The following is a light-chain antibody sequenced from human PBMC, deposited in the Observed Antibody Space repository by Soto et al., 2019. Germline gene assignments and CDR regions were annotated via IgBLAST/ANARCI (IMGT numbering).Light chain of an antibody. CDR2: GAS. V-gene: IGKV3-20*01. CDR1: QGVXSD. CDR3: RQYGSSPTIT. Sequence: VLTHCAATLSLSPGERATLSCRSSQGVXSDLAWYQPKPGQATRLLISGASSRATGIPDRFSGSGSGTDFTLTISRLKPEDFAVSYCRQYGSSPTITFGQGTRLEI. J-gene: IGKJ5*01.